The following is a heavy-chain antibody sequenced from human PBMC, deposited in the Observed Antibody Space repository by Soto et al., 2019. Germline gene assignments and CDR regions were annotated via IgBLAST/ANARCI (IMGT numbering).Heavy chain of an antibody. CDR3: ARDKDRQQLGGNYYYILDV. J-gene: IGHJ6*02. Sequence: QVQLVQSGAEVKKPGSSVKLSCKASGGTFSNSAISWVRQAPGQGLEWMGGIMPIFRTPDYAQKFQGRVTITADGSTSTAYMELSSLRSEDTAVYYCARDKDRQQLGGNYYYILDVWGQGTTVPVSS. CDR2: IMPIFRTP. V-gene: IGHV1-69*12. CDR1: GGTFSNSA. D-gene: IGHD1-1*01.